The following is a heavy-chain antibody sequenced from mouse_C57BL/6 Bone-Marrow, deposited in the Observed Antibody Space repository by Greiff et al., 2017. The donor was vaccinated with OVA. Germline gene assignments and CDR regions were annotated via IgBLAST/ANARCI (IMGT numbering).Heavy chain of an antibody. CDR2: ISSGSSTI. Sequence: DVQLVESGGGLVKPGGSLKLSCAASGFTFSDYGMHWVRQAPEQGLEWVAYISSGSSTIYYADTVKGRFTISRDNAKNTLFLQMTSLRSEDTAIYYCERYFPYFDYWGQGTTLTVSS. CDR3: ERYFPYFDY. J-gene: IGHJ2*01. V-gene: IGHV5-17*01. CDR1: GFTFSDYG. D-gene: IGHD1-3*01.